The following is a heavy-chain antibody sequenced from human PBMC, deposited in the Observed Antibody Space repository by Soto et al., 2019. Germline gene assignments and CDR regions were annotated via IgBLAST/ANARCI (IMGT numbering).Heavy chain of an antibody. CDR2: IYYTGNT. V-gene: IGHV4-59*08. CDR1: GGSMTSYY. J-gene: IGHJ4*02. CDR3: ARRIIALEIFDY. D-gene: IGHD3-10*01. Sequence: QVQLQESGPGLVKPSETLSLTCTVSGGSMTSYYWSWIRQPPGTGLEWIGFIYYTGNTKYNASLKSRVTISVDTSKNLFSLKLKSVTAADTAVYYCARRIIALEIFDYGGQGTVVTVSS.